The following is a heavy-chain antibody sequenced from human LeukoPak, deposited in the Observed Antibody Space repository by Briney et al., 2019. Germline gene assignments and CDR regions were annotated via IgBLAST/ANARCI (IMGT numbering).Heavy chain of an antibody. V-gene: IGHV3-23*01. Sequence: GGSLRLSCAASGFTFSSYAMSWVRQAPGKGLEWVSAISGSGGDTYYADSVKGRFTISRDNSKTMLYLQMRSLRAEDMAVYYCAKKGAYSDFGGVSGWDSWGQGPLVTVSS. CDR2: ISGSGGDT. J-gene: IGHJ4*02. D-gene: IGHD3-16*01. CDR1: GFTFSSYA. CDR3: AKKGAYSDFGGVSGWDS.